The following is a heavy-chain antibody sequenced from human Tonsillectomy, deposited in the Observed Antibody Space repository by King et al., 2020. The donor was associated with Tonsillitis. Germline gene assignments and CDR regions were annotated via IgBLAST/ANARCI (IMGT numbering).Heavy chain of an antibody. V-gene: IGHV3-23*04. Sequence: VQLVESGGGLVQPGGSLRLSCAASGFTFSSYAMSWVRQAPGKGLEWVSAISGSGGSTYYADSVKGRFTISRDNSKNTLYLQMNSLRAEDTAVYYCAKDPMVRGVRTYYFDYWGQGTLVTVSS. CDR2: ISGSGGST. CDR3: AKDPMVRGVRTYYFDY. J-gene: IGHJ4*02. CDR1: GFTFSSYA. D-gene: IGHD3-10*01.